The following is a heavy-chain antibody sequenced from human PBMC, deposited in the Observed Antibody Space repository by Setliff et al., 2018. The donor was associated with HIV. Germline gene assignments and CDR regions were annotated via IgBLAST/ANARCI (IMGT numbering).Heavy chain of an antibody. CDR3: ARPFPCASTTCYFAAFDM. D-gene: IGHD2-2*01. Sequence: TSETLSLTCTVSSGAISRAATYWSWIRQSPGKGLEWIGTILYRGDTYYNPSRKSRLTLSVDTSKSQFSLRLASVTAADTAVYYCARPFPCASTTCYFAAFDMWGQGIPVTVSS. V-gene: IGHV4-39*01. CDR2: ILYRGDT. CDR1: SGAISRAATY. J-gene: IGHJ1*01.